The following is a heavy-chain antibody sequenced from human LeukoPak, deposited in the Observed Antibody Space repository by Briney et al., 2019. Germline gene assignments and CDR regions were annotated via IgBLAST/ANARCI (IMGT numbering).Heavy chain of an antibody. D-gene: IGHD5-12*01. CDR3: TRGRGVVATIGEDY. CDR1: GFTFGDYA. V-gene: IGHV3-49*04. CDR2: IRSKAYGGTT. J-gene: IGHJ4*02. Sequence: GGSLRLSCTAAGFTFGDYAMSWVRQAPGKGLEWVGFIRSKAYGGTTEYAASVKGRFTISRDDSKSIAYLQMNSLKTEDTAVYYCTRGRGVVATIGEDYWGQGTLVTVSS.